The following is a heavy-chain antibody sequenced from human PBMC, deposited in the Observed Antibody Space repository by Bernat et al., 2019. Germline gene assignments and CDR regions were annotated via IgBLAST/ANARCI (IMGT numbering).Heavy chain of an antibody. D-gene: IGHD6-13*01. J-gene: IGHJ4*02. CDR1: GFTFSSYG. CDR3: ARDLSRAAGEYDY. V-gene: IGHV3-33*01. CDR2: IWYDGSNN. Sequence: QVQLVESGGGVVQPGRSLRLSCAASGFTFSSYGMHWVRQAPGKGLEWVTLIWYDGSNNYYVDSVKGRFTISRDNAKNTLYLQMNSLRAEDTAVYYCARDLSRAAGEYDYWGQGTLVTVSS.